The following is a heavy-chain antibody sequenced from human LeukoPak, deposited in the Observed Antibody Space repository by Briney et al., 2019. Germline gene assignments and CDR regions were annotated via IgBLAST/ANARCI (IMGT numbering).Heavy chain of an antibody. CDR2: ISACNGNT. J-gene: IGHJ4*02. D-gene: IGHD5-24*01. V-gene: IGHV1-18*01. Sequence: ASVKVSCKASGYTFTSYGFSWVRQAPGQGLEWMGWISACNGNTNYAQSLQGRVTMTTDTSTSTAFMELRSLRSDDTAVYYCARVLRADMATSDYWGQGTLVTVSS. CDR1: GYTFTSYG. CDR3: ARVLRADMATSDY.